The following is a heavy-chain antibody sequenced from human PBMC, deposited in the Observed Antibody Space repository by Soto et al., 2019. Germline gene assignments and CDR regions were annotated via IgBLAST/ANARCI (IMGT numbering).Heavy chain of an antibody. Sequence: QVQLVESGGGVVQPGRSLRLSCAASGFTFSSYGMHWVRQAPGKGLEWVAVISYDGSNKYYADSVKGRFTISRENSKNTLYLQMNSLRAEDTAVYYCAKDLTLLRGSGSYYNVPPLGYWGQGTLVTVSS. J-gene: IGHJ4*02. D-gene: IGHD3-10*01. V-gene: IGHV3-30*18. CDR1: GFTFSSYG. CDR2: ISYDGSNK. CDR3: AKDLTLLRGSGSYYNVPPLGY.